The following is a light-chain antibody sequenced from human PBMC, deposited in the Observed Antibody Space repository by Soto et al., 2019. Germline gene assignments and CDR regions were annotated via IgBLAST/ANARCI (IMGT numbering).Light chain of an antibody. J-gene: IGKJ5*01. CDR1: QSVSTF. Sequence: IVLTQSPATLSLSPGERALLSSGASQSVSTFLAWFQQKPGQPPRLLIYNASNRTTGIPARFSGSGSGTDFTLTISSLEPEDFAVYYCQQRGDWPPITFGQGTRLEIK. CDR3: QQRGDWPPIT. CDR2: NAS. V-gene: IGKV3-11*01.